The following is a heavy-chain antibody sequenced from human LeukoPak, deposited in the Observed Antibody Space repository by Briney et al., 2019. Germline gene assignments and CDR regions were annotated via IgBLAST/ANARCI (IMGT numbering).Heavy chain of an antibody. D-gene: IGHD5-18*01. CDR1: GVTVSSNY. CDR2: IYSGGNT. CDR3: SKAGDTNYYRYGDY. Sequence: PGGSLRLSCAASGVTVSSNYMSWVRQAPGKGLEWVSVIYSGGNTYYADSVKGRFTISRDNAKNTLYLQMNNLRGEDTALYYCSKAGDTNYYRYGDYWGQGTLVTVSS. V-gene: IGHV3-53*01. J-gene: IGHJ4*02.